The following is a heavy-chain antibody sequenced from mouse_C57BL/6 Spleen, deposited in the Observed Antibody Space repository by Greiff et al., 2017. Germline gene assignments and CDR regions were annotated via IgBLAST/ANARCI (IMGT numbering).Heavy chain of an antibody. CDR1: GFTFSSYT. Sequence: EVKVEESGGGLVKPGGSLKLSCAASGFTFSSYTMSWVRQTPEKRLEWVATISGGGGNTYYPDSVKGRFTISRDNAKNTLYLQMSSLRSEDTALYYCARPLTGTWGNFDYWGQGTTLTVSS. V-gene: IGHV5-9*01. J-gene: IGHJ2*01. CDR2: ISGGGGNT. CDR3: ARPLTGTWGNFDY. D-gene: IGHD4-1*01.